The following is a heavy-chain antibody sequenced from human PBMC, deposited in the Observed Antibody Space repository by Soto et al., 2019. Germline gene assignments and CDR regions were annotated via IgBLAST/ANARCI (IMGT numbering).Heavy chain of an antibody. V-gene: IGHV3-7*01. CDR1: GFTFNTYW. J-gene: IGHJ4*02. CDR3: ARFTRGSSGDY. CDR2: IKEDGSDE. Sequence: EVQLVESGGDLVQPGGSLRLSCVASGFTFNTYWMSWVRQAPGKGLEWVANIKEDGSDEYDVDSVKGRFTISRDNAKNLLYLQMICLGAGDTAMYYCARFTRGSSGDYWGQGTLVTVSS. D-gene: IGHD6-25*01.